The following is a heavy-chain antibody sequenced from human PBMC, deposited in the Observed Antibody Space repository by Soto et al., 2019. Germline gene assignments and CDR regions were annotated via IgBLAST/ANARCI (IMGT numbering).Heavy chain of an antibody. J-gene: IGHJ4*02. CDR3: AKNRGGYDPADEYYFDY. CDR2: ISYDGSNK. CDR1: GFTFSSYG. V-gene: IGHV3-30*18. D-gene: IGHD5-12*01. Sequence: QVQLVESGGGVVQPGRSLRLSCAASGFTFSSYGMHWVRQAPGKGLEWVAVISYDGSNKYYADSVKGRFTISRDNSKNTLYLQMNSLRAEDTAVYYCAKNRGGYDPADEYYFDYWGQGTLVTVSS.